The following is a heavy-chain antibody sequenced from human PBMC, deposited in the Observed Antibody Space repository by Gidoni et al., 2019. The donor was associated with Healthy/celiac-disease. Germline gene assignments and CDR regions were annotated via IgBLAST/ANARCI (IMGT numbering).Heavy chain of an antibody. J-gene: IGHJ6*02. CDR1: GGSISSGDYY. CDR2: IYYSGST. Sequence: QVQLQESGPGQVKPSQTLSPTCTVSGGSISSGDYYWSWIRQPPGKGLEWIGYIYYSGSTYYNPSLKSRVTISVDTSKNQFSLKLSSVTAADTAVYYCARGLPEGGYYGMDVWGQGTTVTVSS. V-gene: IGHV4-30-4*01. D-gene: IGHD2-21*02. CDR3: ARGLPEGGYYGMDV.